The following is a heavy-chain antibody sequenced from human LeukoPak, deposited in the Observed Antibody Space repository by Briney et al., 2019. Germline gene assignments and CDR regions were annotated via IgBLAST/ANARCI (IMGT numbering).Heavy chain of an antibody. Sequence: GGSLRLSCAASGFTFSNYGMSWVRQAPGKGLEWVSYISSSGSTIYYADSVKGRFTISRDNAKNSLYLQMNSLRAEDTAVYYCARAGSGRSPDWFDPWGQGTLVTVSS. D-gene: IGHD1-26*01. CDR1: GFTFSNYG. CDR3: ARAGSGRSPDWFDP. V-gene: IGHV3-48*03. CDR2: ISSSGSTI. J-gene: IGHJ5*02.